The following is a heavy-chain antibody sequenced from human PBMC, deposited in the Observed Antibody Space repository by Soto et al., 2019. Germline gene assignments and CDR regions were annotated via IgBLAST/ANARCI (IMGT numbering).Heavy chain of an antibody. J-gene: IGHJ4*02. V-gene: IGHV4-31*03. D-gene: IGHD1-26*01. CDR2: IYYRGST. Sequence: PSDTLSLNGTVSGGSIRSGCYYWSWKLQHPGKGLEWIGYIYYRGSTYYNPSLKSRVTISADTSKNPFSLTLSSVTAADTAVYYCARTYSGSYNPYFDYWGQGTLVTVSS. CDR3: ARTYSGSYNPYFDY. CDR1: GGSIRSGCYY.